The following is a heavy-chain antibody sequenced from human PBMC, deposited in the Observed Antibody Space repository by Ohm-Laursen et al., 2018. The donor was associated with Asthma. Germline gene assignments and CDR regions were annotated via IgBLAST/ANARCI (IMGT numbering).Heavy chain of an antibody. V-gene: IGHV1-69*13. CDR2: INSVFGTS. J-gene: IGHJ4*02. Sequence: SVKVSCKSLGGTLGTSVIGWVRQAPGQGLEWLGGINSVFGTSTYAQKFHDRFTITADESTSTVYMTLSSLTSEDTAVYYCARKAGSCSTSNCYSLDFWGQGTLVTVSS. CDR1: GGTLGTSV. CDR3: ARKAGSCSTSNCYSLDF. D-gene: IGHD2-2*01.